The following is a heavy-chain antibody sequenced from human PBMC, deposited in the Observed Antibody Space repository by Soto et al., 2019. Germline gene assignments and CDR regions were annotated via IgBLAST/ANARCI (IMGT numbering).Heavy chain of an antibody. CDR1: GGSFSTYT. J-gene: IGHJ4*02. V-gene: IGHV1-69*13. D-gene: IGHD5-18*01. Sequence: GASVKVSCKASGGSFSTYTLNWVRRAPGQGLEWMGGIIPIYVLANYAQKFQGRVTITADESTSTVYLELSGLRSDDTAIYYCARRGHAALDVWGQGTLVTVSS. CDR2: IIPIYVLA. CDR3: ARRGHAALDV.